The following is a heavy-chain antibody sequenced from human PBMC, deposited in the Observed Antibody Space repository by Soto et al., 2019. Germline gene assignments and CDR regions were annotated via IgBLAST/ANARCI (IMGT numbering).Heavy chain of an antibody. V-gene: IGHV3-30*18. CDR3: AKDKSQWRAGAFDI. D-gene: IGHD6-19*01. Sequence: QVQLVESGGGVVQPGRSLRLSCVASGFTFSTYGMHWVRQAPGKGLEWVAIISYDGSNKYYVDSVKGRFTISRDNSKNTLYLQLNSLRAEDTAVYYCAKDKSQWRAGAFDIWGQGTMVTVSS. J-gene: IGHJ3*02. CDR1: GFTFSTYG. CDR2: ISYDGSNK.